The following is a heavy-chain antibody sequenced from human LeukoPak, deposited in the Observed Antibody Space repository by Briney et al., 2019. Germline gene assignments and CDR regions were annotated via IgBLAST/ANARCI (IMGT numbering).Heavy chain of an antibody. J-gene: IGHJ4*02. V-gene: IGHV3-7*01. Sequence: PGGALRLSCAASGFTFSRYWMSWVRQAPGKGLEGVAHIKQDGSKKSYVDPVKGRFTIPRDNDNKLLYLQMNGLRAEDTAVCYCARERFAARWVWGQETLVTVSS. CDR1: GFTFSRYW. CDR2: IKQDGSKK. D-gene: IGHD6-6*01. CDR3: ARERFAARWV.